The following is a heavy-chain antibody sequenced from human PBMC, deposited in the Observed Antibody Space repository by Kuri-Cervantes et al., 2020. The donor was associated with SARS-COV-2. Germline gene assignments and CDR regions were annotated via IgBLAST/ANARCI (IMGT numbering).Heavy chain of an antibody. Sequence: GESLKISCAASGFTFSSYGMHWVRQAPGKGLEWVAVISYDGSNKYYADSVKGRFTISRDNSKNTLYLQMSSLRAEDTAVYYCAKEEKVLRFLEWLGGMDVWGQGTTVTVSS. CDR3: AKEEKVLRFLEWLGGMDV. V-gene: IGHV3-30*18. CDR1: GFTFSSYG. J-gene: IGHJ6*02. CDR2: ISYDGSNK. D-gene: IGHD3-3*01.